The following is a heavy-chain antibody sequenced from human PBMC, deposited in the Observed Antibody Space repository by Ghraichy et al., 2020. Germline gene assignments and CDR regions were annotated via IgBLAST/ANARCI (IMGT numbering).Heavy chain of an antibody. CDR3: ARGRKSSGWTRLRVGAFDI. V-gene: IGHV4-34*01. D-gene: IGHD6-19*01. CDR1: GGSFSGYY. J-gene: IGHJ3*02. Sequence: SCAVYGGSFSGYYWSWIRQPPGKGLEWIGEINHSGSTNYNPSLKSRVTISVDTSKNQFSLKLSSVTAADTAVYYCARGRKSSGWTRLRVGAFDIWGQGTMVTVSS. CDR2: INHSGST.